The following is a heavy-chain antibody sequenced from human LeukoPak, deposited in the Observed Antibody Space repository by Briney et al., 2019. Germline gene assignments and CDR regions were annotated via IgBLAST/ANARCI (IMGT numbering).Heavy chain of an antibody. J-gene: IGHJ6*02. CDR1: GDRISRDY. CDR2: IYYSGST. Sequence: SETLSLTCNVSGDRISRDYWSWIQQPPGKGMECMGYIYYSGSTNYNPSLRNRVTISVDTSKNQFSLDLRSVIAADTAVYYCARGPHYHDSSGYSPSYFYAMDVWGQVTTVTVSS. V-gene: IGHV4-59*01. CDR3: ARGPHYHDSSGYSPSYFYAMDV. D-gene: IGHD3-22*01.